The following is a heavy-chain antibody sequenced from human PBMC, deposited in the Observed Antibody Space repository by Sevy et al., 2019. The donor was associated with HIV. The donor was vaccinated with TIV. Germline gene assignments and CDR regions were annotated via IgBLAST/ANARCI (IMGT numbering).Heavy chain of an antibody. J-gene: IGHJ4*02. CDR3: ARQSLRVPYYFDY. CDR1: GGTFSSYA. D-gene: IGHD3-3*01. Sequence: ASVKVSCKASGGTFSSYAMSWVRQAPGQGLEWMGGIIPIFGTANYAQKFQGRVTITADKSTSTAYMELSSLRSEDTAVYYCARQSLRVPYYFDYWGQGTLVTVSS. CDR2: IIPIFGTA. V-gene: IGHV1-69*06.